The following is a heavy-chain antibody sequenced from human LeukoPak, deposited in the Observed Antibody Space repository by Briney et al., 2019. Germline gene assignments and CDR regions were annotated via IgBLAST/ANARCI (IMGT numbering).Heavy chain of an antibody. CDR1: GGTFSSYA. J-gene: IGHJ4*02. Sequence: ASVKVSCKASGGTFSSYAINWVRQATGQGLEWMGWMNPNSGNTGYAQKFQGRVTMTRNTSISTAYMELSSLRSEDTAVYYCARWTVGAANFDYWGQGTLVTVSS. V-gene: IGHV1-8*02. D-gene: IGHD1-26*01. CDR3: ARWTVGAANFDY. CDR2: MNPNSGNT.